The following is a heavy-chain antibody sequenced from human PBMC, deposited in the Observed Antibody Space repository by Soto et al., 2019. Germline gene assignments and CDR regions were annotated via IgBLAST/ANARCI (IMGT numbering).Heavy chain of an antibody. J-gene: IGHJ6*02. CDR1: GFTFGDYA. CDR3: TRDFSPNYYGSGSYYTHYYYYYGMDV. V-gene: IGHV3-49*03. Sequence: GGSLRLSCTASGFTFGDYAMSWFRQAPGKGLEWVGFIRSKAYGGTTEYAASVKGRFTISRDDSKSIAYLQMNSLKTEDTAVYYCTRDFSPNYYGSGSYYTHYYYYYGMDVWGQGTTVTVSS. D-gene: IGHD3-10*01. CDR2: IRSKAYGGTT.